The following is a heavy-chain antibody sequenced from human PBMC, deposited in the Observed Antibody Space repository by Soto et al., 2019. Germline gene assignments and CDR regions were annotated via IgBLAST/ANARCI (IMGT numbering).Heavy chain of an antibody. CDR3: AFYMVATDGMDV. J-gene: IGHJ6*02. V-gene: IGHV1-69*13. CDR2: IIPIFGTA. CDR1: GGTFSSYA. Sequence: SVKVSCKASGGTFSSYAISWVRQAPGQGLEWMGGIIPIFGTANYAQKFQGRVTITADESTSTAYMELSSLRSEDTAVYYCAFYMVATDGMDVWGQGTTVTVSS. D-gene: IGHD5-12*01.